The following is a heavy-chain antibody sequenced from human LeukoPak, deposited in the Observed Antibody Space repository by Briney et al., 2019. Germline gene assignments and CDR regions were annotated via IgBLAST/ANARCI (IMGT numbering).Heavy chain of an antibody. CDR1: GGSISSYY. CDR3: ARGHYYDSIGYFDY. J-gene: IGHJ4*02. D-gene: IGHD3-22*01. Sequence: PSETLSLTCTVSGGSISSYYWSWIRQPPGKGLEWIGYIYYSGSTNYNPSLKSRVTISVDTSKNQFSLKLSSVTAADTAVYYCARGHYYDSIGYFDYWGQGTLVTVS. CDR2: IYYSGST. V-gene: IGHV4-59*01.